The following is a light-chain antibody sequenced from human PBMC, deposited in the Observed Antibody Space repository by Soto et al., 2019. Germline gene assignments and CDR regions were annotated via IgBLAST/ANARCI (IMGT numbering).Light chain of an antibody. CDR2: WAS. CDR1: QSVFSNFNNEKY. J-gene: IGKJ1*01. Sequence: DIVMTQSADSLAVSLGERATINCKSSQSVFSNFNNEKYLAWYQQKPGQPPKLLIHWASIRESGVPDRFSGSGSGTDFTLTINSLQAEDVAVYYCQQYNSTPWTFGQGTKVDIK. V-gene: IGKV4-1*01. CDR3: QQYNSTPWT.